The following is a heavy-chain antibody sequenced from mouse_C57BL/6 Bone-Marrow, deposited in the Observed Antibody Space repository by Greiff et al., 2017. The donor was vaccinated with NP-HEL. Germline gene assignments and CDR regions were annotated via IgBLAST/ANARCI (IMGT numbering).Heavy chain of an antibody. Sequence: VQLQQPGAELVKPGASVKLSCKASGYTFTSYWMQWVKQRPGQGLEWIGEIDPSDSYTNYNQKFKGKATLTVDTSSSTAYMQLSSLTSEDSAVYYCSRSLYSNYLAYWGQGTLVTVSA. CDR2: IDPSDSYT. CDR1: GYTFTSYW. CDR3: SRSLYSNYLAY. D-gene: IGHD2-5*01. V-gene: IGHV1-50*01. J-gene: IGHJ3*01.